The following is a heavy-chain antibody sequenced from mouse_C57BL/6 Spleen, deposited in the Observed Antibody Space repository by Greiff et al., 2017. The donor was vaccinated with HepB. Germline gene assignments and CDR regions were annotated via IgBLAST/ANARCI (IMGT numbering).Heavy chain of an antibody. CDR1: GFTFSSYG. CDR3: ARGGYGSSHWYFDV. Sequence: EVQVVESGGDLVKPGGSLKLSCAASGFTFSSYGMSWVRQTPDKRLEWVATISSGGSYTYYPDSVKGRFTISRDNAKNTLYLQMSSLKSEDTAMYYCARGGYGSSHWYFDVWGTGTTVTVSS. V-gene: IGHV5-6*01. CDR2: ISSGGSYT. J-gene: IGHJ1*03. D-gene: IGHD1-1*01.